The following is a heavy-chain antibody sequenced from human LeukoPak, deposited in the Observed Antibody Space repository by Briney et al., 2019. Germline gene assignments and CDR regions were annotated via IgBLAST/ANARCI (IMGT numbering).Heavy chain of an antibody. J-gene: IGHJ6*02. V-gene: IGHV4-31*03. CDR3: ASLAYCGGDCFLPLDV. D-gene: IGHD2-21*02. CDR2: IYYSGST. CDR1: GGSISSGGYY. Sequence: SETLSLTCTVSGGSISSGGYYWSWIRQHPGKGLEWIGYIYYSGSTYYNPSLKSRVTISVDTSKNQLSLKLSSVTAADTAVYYCASLAYCGGDCFLPLDVWGQGTTVTVSS.